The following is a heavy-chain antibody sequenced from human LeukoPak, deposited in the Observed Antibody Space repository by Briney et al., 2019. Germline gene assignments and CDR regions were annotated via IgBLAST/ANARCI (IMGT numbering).Heavy chain of an antibody. V-gene: IGHV3-21*01. CDR1: GFTFSSYS. D-gene: IGHD2-2*02. Sequence: GGSLRLSCAASGFTFSSYSMNWVRQAPGKGLEWVSSISSSSGYIYYADSVKGRFTISRDNAKNSLYLQMNSLRAEDTAVYYCARAKNTADNWFDPWGQGTLVTVSS. CDR3: ARAKNTADNWFDP. CDR2: ISSSSGYI. J-gene: IGHJ5*02.